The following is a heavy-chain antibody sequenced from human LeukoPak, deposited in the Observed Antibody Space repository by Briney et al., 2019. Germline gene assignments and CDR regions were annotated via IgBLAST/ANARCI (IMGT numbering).Heavy chain of an antibody. Sequence: GGSLRLSCAASVVTFSTSGMHGVRQAPGKGLEWVAVIWYDGSNKYYSDYVRGRFTVSRDNSRNTLYLQMNSLRAEDTAVYYCARGQGYNFDWFDPWGQGTLVTVSS. CDR1: VVTFSTSG. D-gene: IGHD5-24*01. CDR2: IWYDGSNK. CDR3: ARGQGYNFDWFDP. V-gene: IGHV3-33*01. J-gene: IGHJ5*02.